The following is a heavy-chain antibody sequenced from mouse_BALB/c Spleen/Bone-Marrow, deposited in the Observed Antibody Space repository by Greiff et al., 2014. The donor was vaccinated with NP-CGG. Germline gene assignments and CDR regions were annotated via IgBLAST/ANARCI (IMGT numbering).Heavy chain of an antibody. D-gene: IGHD3-2*02. CDR3: ARGYPSDY. Sequence: VQLQQSGAELARPGASVKLSCKASGYTFTSYWMQWVKQRPGQGLEWIGAIYPGDGDTGYTQKFKGKATLTADKSSSTAYTQLSSLASEDSAVYYCARGYPSDYWGQGTTLTVSS. CDR1: GYTFTSYW. V-gene: IGHV1-87*01. J-gene: IGHJ2*01. CDR2: IYPGDGDT.